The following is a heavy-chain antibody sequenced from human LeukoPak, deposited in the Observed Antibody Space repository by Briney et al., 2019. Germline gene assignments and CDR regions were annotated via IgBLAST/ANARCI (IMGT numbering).Heavy chain of an antibody. CDR2: IIPIFGTA. Sequence: SVRVSCKASGGTFSSYAISWVRQAPGQGLEWMGGIIPIFGTANYAQKFQGRVTITADKSTSTAYMELSSLRSEDTAVYYCAKRDNVYYYYGMDVWGKGTTVTVSS. V-gene: IGHV1-69*06. CDR1: GGTFSSYA. CDR3: AKRDNVYYYYGMDV. J-gene: IGHJ6*04. D-gene: IGHD1-14*01.